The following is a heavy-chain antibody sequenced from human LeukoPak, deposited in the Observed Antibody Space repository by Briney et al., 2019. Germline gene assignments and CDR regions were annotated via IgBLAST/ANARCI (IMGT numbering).Heavy chain of an antibody. CDR3: ARDRGSTLYYFDY. CDR2: IIPILGIA. D-gene: IGHD3-10*01. J-gene: IGHJ4*02. V-gene: IGHV1-69*04. CDR1: GGTFSSYA. Sequence: GASVKVSCKASGGTFSSYAISWVRQAPAQGLEWMGRIIPILGIANYAQKFQGRVTITADKSTSTAYMELSSLRSEDTAVYYCARDRGSTLYYFDYWGQGTLVTVSS.